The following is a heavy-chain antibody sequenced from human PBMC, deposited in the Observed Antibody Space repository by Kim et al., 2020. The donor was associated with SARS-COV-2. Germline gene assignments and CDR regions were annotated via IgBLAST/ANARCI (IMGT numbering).Heavy chain of an antibody. V-gene: IGHV3-23*01. CDR3: AKTGQFDS. CDR2: IVSGGAT. J-gene: IGHJ4*02. Sequence: GGSLRLSCAVSGFTLSTSAMSWVRQAPGEGLEWVSSIVSGGATLYADSVKGRFIISRDNSMNTLHLQRDSLRLDDTAFYYCAKTGQFDSWGQGTLVTVSS. CDR1: GFTLSTSA. D-gene: IGHD7-27*01.